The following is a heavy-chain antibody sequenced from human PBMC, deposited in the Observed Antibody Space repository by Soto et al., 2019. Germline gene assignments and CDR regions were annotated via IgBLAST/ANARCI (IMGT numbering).Heavy chain of an antibody. Sequence: QLQLQESGPGLVKPSETLSLTCTVSSGSISSSNYYWGWTRQPPGKGLEWIGSIYYSGRTYYNPSLKSRVTISVATSKTQSSLKLSSVTAADTAVYYCARQQLVGYSYYGMDVWAKGPRSPSP. CDR1: SGSISSSNYY. CDR3: ARQQLVGYSYYGMDV. J-gene: IGHJ6*02. V-gene: IGHV4-39*01. D-gene: IGHD6-13*01. CDR2: IYYSGRT.